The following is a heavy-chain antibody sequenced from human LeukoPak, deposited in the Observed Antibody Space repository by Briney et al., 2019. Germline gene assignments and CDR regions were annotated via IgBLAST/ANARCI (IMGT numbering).Heavy chain of an antibody. CDR1: GYSISSGYH. D-gene: IGHD3-10*01. J-gene: IGHJ5*02. Sequence: SETLSPTCTVSGYSISSGYHWGWIRQPPGKGLEWIGSIYHSGSTYYNPSLKSRVTISVDTSKNQFSLKLRSVTAADTAVYYCARDIPYGSGSSNWFDPWGQGTLVTVSS. CDR3: ARDIPYGSGSSNWFDP. V-gene: IGHV4-38-2*02. CDR2: IYHSGST.